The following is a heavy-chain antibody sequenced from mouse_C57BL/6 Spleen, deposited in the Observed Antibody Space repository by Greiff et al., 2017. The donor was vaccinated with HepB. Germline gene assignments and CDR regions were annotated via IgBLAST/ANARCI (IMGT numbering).Heavy chain of an antibody. D-gene: IGHD1-1*01. CDR1: GFSLTSYG. CDR3: ARGGTTVVPVYFDY. CDR2: IWSGGST. V-gene: IGHV2-2*01. J-gene: IGHJ2*01. Sequence: VKLQQSGPGLVQPSQSLSITCTVSGFSLTSYGVHWVRQSPGKGLEWLGVIWSGGSTDYNAAVISRLSISEDNSKSQVFFKMNSLQAEDTAIYYGARGGTTVVPVYFDYWGQGTTLTVAS.